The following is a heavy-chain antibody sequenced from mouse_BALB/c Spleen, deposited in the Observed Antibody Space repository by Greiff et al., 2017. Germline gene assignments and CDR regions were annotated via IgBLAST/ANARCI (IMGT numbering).Heavy chain of an antibody. CDR1: GYTFTSYW. CDR3: ASFTTVVATPFDY. Sequence: VQLQQPGAELVKPGASVKLSCKASGYTFTSYWMHWVKQRPGQGLEWIGEINPSNGRTNYNEKFKSKATLTVDKSSSTAYMQLSSLTSEDSAVYYCASFTTVVATPFDYWGQGTTLTVSS. D-gene: IGHD1-1*01. V-gene: IGHV1S81*02. CDR2: INPSNGRT. J-gene: IGHJ2*01.